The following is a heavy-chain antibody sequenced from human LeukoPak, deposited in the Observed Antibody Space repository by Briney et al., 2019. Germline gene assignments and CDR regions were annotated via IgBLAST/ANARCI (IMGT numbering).Heavy chain of an antibody. V-gene: IGHV4-34*01. CDR1: GWSFSGYY. D-gene: IGHD3-22*01. CDR2: INHSGST. Sequence: SEPLSLPCAFYGWSFSGYYWSWIRRPPGKGLEWLGEINHSGSTNYNPSLKSRVTISVDTSKSQFSLKLSSVTAADTAVFYCARGGYYDTRGLWSFDLWGRGTLVTVSS. J-gene: IGHJ2*01. CDR3: ARGGYYDTRGLWSFDL.